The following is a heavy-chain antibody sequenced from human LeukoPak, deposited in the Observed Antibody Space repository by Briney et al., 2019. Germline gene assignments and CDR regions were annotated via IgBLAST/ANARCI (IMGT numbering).Heavy chain of an antibody. D-gene: IGHD3-16*01. Sequence: GGSLRLSCAASGFTFSSYAMTWVRQAPGKGLEWVSYISGSGSIIYYGDSVKGRFTISRDNAKNSLYLQMNSLRAEDTAVYYCARDEYDYVWGSWGQGTMVTVSS. CDR2: ISGSGSII. J-gene: IGHJ3*01. V-gene: IGHV3-48*04. CDR1: GFTFSSYA. CDR3: ARDEYDYVWGS.